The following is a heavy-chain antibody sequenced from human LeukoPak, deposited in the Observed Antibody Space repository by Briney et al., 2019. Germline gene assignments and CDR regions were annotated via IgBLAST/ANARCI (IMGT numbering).Heavy chain of an antibody. CDR3: AKVSDYSLGYSGYYCMDV. D-gene: IGHD2-15*01. Sequence: GGSLRLSCAASGFTFSSYAMSWVRQAPGKGLEWVSAISGSGGSTYYADSVKGRFTISRDNSKNTLYLQMNSLRAEDTAVYYCAKVSDYSLGYSGYYCMDVWGKGTTVTVSS. CDR1: GFTFSSYA. CDR2: ISGSGGST. J-gene: IGHJ6*03. V-gene: IGHV3-23*01.